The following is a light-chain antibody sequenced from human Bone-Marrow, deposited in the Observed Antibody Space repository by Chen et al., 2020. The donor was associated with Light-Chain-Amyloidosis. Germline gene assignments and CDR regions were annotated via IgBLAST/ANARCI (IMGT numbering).Light chain of an antibody. CDR1: SSDVGGDNH. CDR3: SSYTITDTLV. V-gene: IGLV2-14*01. J-gene: IGLJ1*01. CDR2: EVT. Sequence: QSALTPPASASGSPGQSITISCTGTSSDVGGDNHVSWYQQHPDKAPQLMIYEVTNRPSWVPDRFSGSKSDNTASLTISGLHTEDEADYFCSSYTITDTLVFGSGTRVTV.